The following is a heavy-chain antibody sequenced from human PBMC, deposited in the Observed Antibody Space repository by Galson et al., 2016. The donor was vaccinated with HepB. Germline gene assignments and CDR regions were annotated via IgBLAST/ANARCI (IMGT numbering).Heavy chain of an antibody. CDR1: GFSFSNYV. D-gene: IGHD4-11*01. J-gene: IGHJ4*02. V-gene: IGHV3-23*05. CDR3: AEGMTRGLAY. Sequence: SLRLSCAASGFSFSNYVMSWARQAPGKGPEWVSGLTTTSYTYYADSVKGRFTISRDNSKNTLYLQMNDLRAEDTAMYYCAEGMTRGLAYWGQGTRVTVSS. CDR2: LTTTSYT.